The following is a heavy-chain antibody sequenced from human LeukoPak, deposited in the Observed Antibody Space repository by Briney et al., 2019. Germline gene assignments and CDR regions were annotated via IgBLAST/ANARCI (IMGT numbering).Heavy chain of an antibody. V-gene: IGHV3-21*01. CDR1: GFTFSSYS. Sequence: GGSLRLSCAASGFTFSSYSMNWVRQAPGKGLEWVSSISSSSSYIYYADSVKGRFTISRDYAKNSLYLQMNSLRAEDTAVYYCAIGAARTDSDYWGQGTLVTVSS. CDR3: AIGAARTDSDY. D-gene: IGHD6-6*01. CDR2: ISSSSSYI. J-gene: IGHJ4*02.